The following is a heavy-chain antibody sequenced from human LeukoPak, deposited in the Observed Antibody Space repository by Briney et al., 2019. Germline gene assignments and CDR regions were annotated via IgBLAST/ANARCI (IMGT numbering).Heavy chain of an antibody. CDR3: ARDRRRWELPYYFDY. Sequence: PGRSLRLSCAASGFTFSSYAMHWVRQAPGKGLEWVAVISYDGSNKYYADSVKGRFTISRDNSKNTLYLQMNSLRAEDTAVYYCARDRRRWELPYYFDYWGQGTLVTVSS. D-gene: IGHD1-26*01. CDR2: ISYDGSNK. J-gene: IGHJ4*02. V-gene: IGHV3-30*01. CDR1: GFTFSSYA.